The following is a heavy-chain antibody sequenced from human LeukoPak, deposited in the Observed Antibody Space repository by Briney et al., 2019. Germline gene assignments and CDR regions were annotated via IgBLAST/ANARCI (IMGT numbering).Heavy chain of an antibody. Sequence: PSETLSLTCTVSGVSISSYYWSWIRQPPGKGLEWIGYIYYSGSTNYNPSLKSRVTISVDTSKNQFSLKLSSVTAVDTAVYYCARSVDTAMATGYFDYWGQGTLATVSS. CDR3: ARSVDTAMATGYFDY. D-gene: IGHD5-18*01. CDR1: GVSISSYY. J-gene: IGHJ4*02. V-gene: IGHV4-59*01. CDR2: IYYSGST.